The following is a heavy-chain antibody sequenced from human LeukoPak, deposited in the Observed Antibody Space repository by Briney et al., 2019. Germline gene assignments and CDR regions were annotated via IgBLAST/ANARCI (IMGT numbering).Heavy chain of an antibody. Sequence: ESGPTLVNPTQTLTLTCSFSGFSLSSSGMCVSWIRQPPGKALEWLALIDWDDDKYYTTSLKTRLTISKDTSKNQVVLRMTNMDPVDTATHYCARSTRDYDVLAGYYTIAFDYWGRGNLVTVSS. CDR1: GFSLSSSGMC. J-gene: IGHJ4*02. CDR3: ARSTRDYDVLAGYYTIAFDY. D-gene: IGHD3-9*01. V-gene: IGHV2-70*01. CDR2: IDWDDDK.